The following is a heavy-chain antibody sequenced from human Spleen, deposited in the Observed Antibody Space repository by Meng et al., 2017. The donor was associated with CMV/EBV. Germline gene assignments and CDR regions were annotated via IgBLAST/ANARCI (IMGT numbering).Heavy chain of an antibody. V-gene: IGHV3-33*06. Sequence: CAASGFNFSSYGMHWVRQAPGKGLEWVAVIWNDGSNKYYADSVKGRFTISRDNSKNTLYLQMSSLRAEDTSVYYCVKDGAYSSSWQSDWGQGTLVTVSS. J-gene: IGHJ4*02. D-gene: IGHD6-13*01. CDR3: VKDGAYSSSWQSD. CDR2: IWNDGSNK. CDR1: GFNFSSYG.